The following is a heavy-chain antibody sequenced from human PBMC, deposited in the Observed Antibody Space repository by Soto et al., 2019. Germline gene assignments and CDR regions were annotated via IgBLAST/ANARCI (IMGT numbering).Heavy chain of an antibody. Sequence: PGGSLRLSCAASGFTFDDYAMHWVRQAPGKGLEWVSGISWNSGSIGYADSVKGRFTISRDNAKNSLYLQMNSLRAEDTALYYCAKDISPKGRDFDYWGQGTLVTVSS. CDR1: GFTFDDYA. CDR3: AKDISPKGRDFDY. V-gene: IGHV3-9*01. D-gene: IGHD2-15*01. J-gene: IGHJ4*02. CDR2: ISWNSGSI.